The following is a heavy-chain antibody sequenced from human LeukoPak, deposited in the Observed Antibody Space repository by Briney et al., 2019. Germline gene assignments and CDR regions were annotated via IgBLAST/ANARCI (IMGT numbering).Heavy chain of an antibody. CDR1: GFTFGTYW. V-gene: IGHV3-7*03. J-gene: IGHJ4*02. CDR3: AKDQAINIATGGTFDY. Sequence: GGSLILSCAASGFTFGTYWMTWVRQAPGKGLEWVANINQAGTEKYFVDSVKGRLTISRDNSKNTMSLQMNSLRAEDTAVYYCAKDQAINIATGGTFDYWGQGALVTVGS. D-gene: IGHD6-13*01. CDR2: INQAGTEK.